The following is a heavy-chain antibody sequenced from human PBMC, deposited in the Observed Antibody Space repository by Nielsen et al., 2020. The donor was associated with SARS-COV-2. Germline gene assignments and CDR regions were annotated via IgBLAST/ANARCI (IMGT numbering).Heavy chain of an antibody. Sequence: VRQAPGKGLEWVGRIKSKTDGGTTDYAAPVKGRFTISRDDSKNTLYLQMNSLKTEDTAVYYCTTDPRVTIFGVVIIPGDYWGQGTLVTVSS. CDR2: IKSKTDGGTT. V-gene: IGHV3-15*01. J-gene: IGHJ4*02. CDR3: TTDPRVTIFGVVIIPGDY. D-gene: IGHD3-3*01.